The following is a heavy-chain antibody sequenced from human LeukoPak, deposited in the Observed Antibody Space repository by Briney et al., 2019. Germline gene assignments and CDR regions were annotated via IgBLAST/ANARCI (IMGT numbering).Heavy chain of an antibody. V-gene: IGHV4-34*01. J-gene: IGHJ5*02. CDR1: GGSFSGYY. D-gene: IGHD6-19*01. Sequence: SETLSLTCAVYGGSFSGYYWSWTRQPPGKGLEWIGEINHSGSTNYNPSLKSRVTISVDTSKNQFSLKLSSVTAADTAVYYCARGNWYSSGWRGGYNWFDPWGQGTLVTVSS. CDR3: ARGNWYSSGWRGGYNWFDP. CDR2: INHSGST.